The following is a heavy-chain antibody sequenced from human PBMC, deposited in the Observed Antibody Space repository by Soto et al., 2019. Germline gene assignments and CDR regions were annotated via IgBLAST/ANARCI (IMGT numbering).Heavy chain of an antibody. V-gene: IGHV1-18*01. D-gene: IGHD3-3*01. CDR1: GYTVTSYV. Sequence: ASVKVSCKASGYTVTSYVISWLRQAPGQGLEGMGWISAYNGNTNYAQKLQGRVTMTTDTSTSAAYMEVRRLRCDDTAVYHCGCWSGFFWFDPWGEGTLVKVPS. CDR3: GCWSGFFWFDP. CDR2: ISAYNGNT. J-gene: IGHJ5*02.